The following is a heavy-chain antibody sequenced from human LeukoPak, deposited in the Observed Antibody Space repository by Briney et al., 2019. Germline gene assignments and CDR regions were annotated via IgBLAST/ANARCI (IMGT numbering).Heavy chain of an antibody. CDR2: INHSGST. V-gene: IGHV4-34*01. Sequence: SETLSLTCAVYGGSFSGYYWSWVRQPPGKGLEWIGEINHSGSTNYNPSLKSRVTISVDTSKNQFSLKLSSVTAADTAVYYCARLGGRYSSFTPQTDYWGQGTLVTVSS. J-gene: IGHJ4*02. CDR1: GGSFSGYY. D-gene: IGHD6-19*01. CDR3: ARLGGRYSSFTPQTDY.